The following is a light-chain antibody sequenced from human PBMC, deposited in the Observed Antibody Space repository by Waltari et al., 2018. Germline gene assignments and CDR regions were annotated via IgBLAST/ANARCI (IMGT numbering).Light chain of an antibody. Sequence: QSALTQPASVSGSPGQSITISCTGTSNDVGSYNLVSWYQRHPGKAPELLIYEGSKRPSGVSNLFSASKSGNTASLTISGLQAEDEADYFCCSYASGSTIIFGGGTKLTVL. J-gene: IGLJ2*01. CDR2: EGS. V-gene: IGLV2-23*01. CDR3: CSYASGSTII. CDR1: SNDVGSYNL.